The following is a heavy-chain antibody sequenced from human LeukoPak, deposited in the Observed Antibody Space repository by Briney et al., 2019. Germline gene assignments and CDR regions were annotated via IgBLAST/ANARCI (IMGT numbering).Heavy chain of an antibody. J-gene: IGHJ5*02. CDR2: ISSSSSII. Sequence: GGSLRLSCAASGFTFSSYSMNWVRQAPGKGLDWVSYISSSSSIIYYADSVKGRFTISRDNAKNSLYLQMNSLRAEDTAVYYCARARTAQYNWFDPWGQGTPVTVSS. D-gene: IGHD4-17*01. CDR3: ARARTAQYNWFDP. V-gene: IGHV3-48*01. CDR1: GFTFSSYS.